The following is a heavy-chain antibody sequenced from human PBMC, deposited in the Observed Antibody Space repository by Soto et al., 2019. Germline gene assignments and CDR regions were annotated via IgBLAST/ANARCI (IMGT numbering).Heavy chain of an antibody. V-gene: IGHV1-69*01. J-gene: IGHJ4*02. Sequence: QVQLVQSGAEVKKPGSSVKVSCKASGGTFSSYAISWVRQAPGQGLEWMGGIIPIFGTANYAQKFQGRVTSTADECTSTVYMELSSLRSEDTAVYYCARVGGYYDSSGYFFVYWGQGTLVAVSS. CDR3: ARVGGYYDSSGYFFVY. CDR2: IIPIFGTA. CDR1: GGTFSSYA. D-gene: IGHD3-22*01.